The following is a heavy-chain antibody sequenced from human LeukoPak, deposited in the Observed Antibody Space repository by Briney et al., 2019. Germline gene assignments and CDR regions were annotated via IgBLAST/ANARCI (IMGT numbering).Heavy chain of an antibody. CDR1: GFTFSSYA. V-gene: IGHV3-64*02. CDR2: ISSNGGST. D-gene: IGHD3-22*01. J-gene: IGHJ4*02. CDR3: ARVQHEERDKAPYRIYDSSGYLDY. Sequence: GGSLRLSCAASGFTFSSYAMHWARQAPGKGLEYVSAISSNGGSTYYADSVKGRFTISRDNSKNTLYLQMGSLRAEDMAVYYCARVQHEERDKAPYRIYDSSGYLDYWGQGTLVTVYS.